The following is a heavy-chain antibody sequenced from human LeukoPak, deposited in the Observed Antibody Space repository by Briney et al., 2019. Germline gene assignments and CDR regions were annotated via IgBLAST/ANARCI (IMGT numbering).Heavy chain of an antibody. V-gene: IGHV3-21*01. CDR3: ARKGAGTSASHFDY. J-gene: IGHJ4*02. Sequence: GGSLRLSCAASGFTFSTYTMNWVRQAPGKGLEWVSSISSSASDIRYADAVRGRFTVSRDNSKNSLYLQMNRLRAEDTAVYYCARKGAGTSASHFDYWGQGTLVTVSS. CDR1: GFTFSTYT. D-gene: IGHD6-19*01. CDR2: ISSSASDI.